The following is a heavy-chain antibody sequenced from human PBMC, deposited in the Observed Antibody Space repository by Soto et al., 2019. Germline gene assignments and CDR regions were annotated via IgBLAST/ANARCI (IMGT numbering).Heavy chain of an antibody. V-gene: IGHV4-31*03. D-gene: IGHD2-2*02. J-gene: IGHJ6*02. Sequence: KPSETLSLTCTVSGGSISSGGYYWSWIRQHPGKGLEWIGYIYYSGSTYYNPSLKSRVTISVDTSKNQFSLKLSSVTAADTAVYYCARSAGYCSSTSCYTNYYYGMDVWGQGTTVTVSS. CDR2: IYYSGST. CDR3: ARSAGYCSSTSCYTNYYYGMDV. CDR1: GGSISSGGYY.